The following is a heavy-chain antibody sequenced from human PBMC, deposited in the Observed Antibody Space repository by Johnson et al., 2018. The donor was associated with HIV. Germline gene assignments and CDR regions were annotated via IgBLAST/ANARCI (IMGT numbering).Heavy chain of an antibody. J-gene: IGHJ3*02. D-gene: IGHD3-22*01. CDR3: ARDPVSDYYGSSGSLDDAFDI. CDR2: IRYDGSNK. CDR1: GFTFSSYA. Sequence: QVQLVESGGGVVQPGRSLRLSCAASGFTFSSYAMHWVRQAPGKGLEWVAFIRYDGSNKDYADSVKGRCTISRDNSKNTLFLQMNSLRPEDTAVYSCARDPVSDYYGSSGSLDDAFDIWGQGTMVTVAS. V-gene: IGHV3-30*04.